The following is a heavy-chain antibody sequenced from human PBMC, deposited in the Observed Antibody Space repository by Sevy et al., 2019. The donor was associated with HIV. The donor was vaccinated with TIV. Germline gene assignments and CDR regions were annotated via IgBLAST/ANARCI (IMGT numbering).Heavy chain of an antibody. CDR3: TREASAAGTSFGLDV. V-gene: IGHV3-21*01. D-gene: IGHD6-13*01. CDR2: ISSRSGYI. Sequence: GGSLRLSCVGSGFNFNKHFMVWVRQAPGTGLQWVSSISSRSGYIFYSDSVRGRFTISRDNAKNSLFLEMNNLGVEDTAVYYCTREASAAGTSFGLDVWGQGTTVTVSS. CDR1: GFNFNKHF. J-gene: IGHJ6*02.